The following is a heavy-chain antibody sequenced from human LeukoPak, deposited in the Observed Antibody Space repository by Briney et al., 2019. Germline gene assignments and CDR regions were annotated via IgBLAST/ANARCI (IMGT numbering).Heavy chain of an antibody. V-gene: IGHV3-30*18. D-gene: IGHD2/OR15-2a*01. CDR3: AKEESATLSIDY. J-gene: IGHJ4*02. Sequence: GGSLRLSCTASGFTFSSYGMHWVRQAPGKGLEWVAVISYDGSNRYYADSVKGRFTISRDSSKNTLYLQINSLRAEDTAVYYCAKEESATLSIDYWGQGILDTVSS. CDR2: ISYDGSNR. CDR1: GFTFSSYG.